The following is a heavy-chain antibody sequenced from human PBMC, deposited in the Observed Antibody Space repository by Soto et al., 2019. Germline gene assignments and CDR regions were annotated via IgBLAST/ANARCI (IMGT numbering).Heavy chain of an antibody. CDR2: ISAHNGNT. Sequence: ASVKVSCKASGYTFTNYGISWMRQAPGQGLEWIGWISAHNGNTNCAQKVQGRVTMTTDTSTSTAYMELRSLTYDDTAVYFCARDPGIAVVTDAFDIWGQGTMVTVSS. CDR3: ARDPGIAVVTDAFDI. CDR1: GYTFTNYG. J-gene: IGHJ3*02. V-gene: IGHV1-18*04. D-gene: IGHD6-19*01.